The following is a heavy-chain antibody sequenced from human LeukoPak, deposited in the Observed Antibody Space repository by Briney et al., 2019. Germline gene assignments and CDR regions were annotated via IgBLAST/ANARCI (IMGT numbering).Heavy chain of an antibody. CDR3: AKGYDSIGYYNIDY. CDR1: GVTFSSYG. CDR2: ISYDGSNQ. V-gene: IGHV3-30*18. J-gene: IGHJ4*02. Sequence: GGSLRLSCAASGVTFSSYGMQSGRQAPDKGLERGAVISYDGSNQYYAHPVKGQFTIPRDNSKIIPYLQMNSLRAEDTGVYYCAKGYDSIGYYNIDYWGQGALVTVSS. D-gene: IGHD3-22*01.